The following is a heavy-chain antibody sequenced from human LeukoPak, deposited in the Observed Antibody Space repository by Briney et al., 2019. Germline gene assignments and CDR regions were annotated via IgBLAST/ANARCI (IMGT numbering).Heavy chain of an antibody. J-gene: IGHJ5*02. CDR2: IYYSGST. CDR3: ARHRLEPHYDFWSGRSYNWFDP. CDR1: GGSISSYY. Sequence: SETLSLTCTVSGGSISSYYWSWIRQPPGKGLEWIGYIYYSGSTYYNPSLKSRVTISVDTSKNQFSLKLSSVTAADTAVYYCARHRLEPHYDFWSGRSYNWFDPWGQGTLVTVSS. D-gene: IGHD3-3*01. V-gene: IGHV4-59*08.